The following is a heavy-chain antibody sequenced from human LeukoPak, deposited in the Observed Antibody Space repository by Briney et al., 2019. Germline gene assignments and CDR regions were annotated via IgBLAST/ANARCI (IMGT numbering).Heavy chain of an antibody. CDR3: AKDYYDYVWGSYDAFDI. V-gene: IGHV3-23*01. CDR1: GLTFSSYA. J-gene: IGHJ3*02. D-gene: IGHD3-16*01. CDR2: ISSSGGST. Sequence: GGSLRLSCAASGLTFSSYAMSWVRQAPGMGLEWVSAISSSGGSTYYADSVKGRFTISRDNSKNTLYLQMNSLRAEDTAVYYCAKDYYDYVWGSYDAFDIWGQGTMVTVS.